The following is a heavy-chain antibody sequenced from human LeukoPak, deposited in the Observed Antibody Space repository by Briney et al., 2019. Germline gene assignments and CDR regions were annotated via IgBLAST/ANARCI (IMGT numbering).Heavy chain of an antibody. Sequence: SETLSLTCTVFGGSISSYYWSWIRQPPGKGLEWIGYIYYSGSTDYNPSLKSRVTISVDTSKNQFSLKLSSVTAADTAVYYCARDLYGSGNYFDYWGQGTLVTVSS. CDR3: ARDLYGSGNYFDY. V-gene: IGHV4-59*01. J-gene: IGHJ4*02. CDR2: IYYSGST. D-gene: IGHD3-10*01. CDR1: GGSISSYY.